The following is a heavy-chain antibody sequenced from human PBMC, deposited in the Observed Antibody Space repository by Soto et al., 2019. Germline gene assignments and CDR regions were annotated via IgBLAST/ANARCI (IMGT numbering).Heavy chain of an antibody. CDR2: LKQDGRDK. CDR3: ARMWLFNPFDH. D-gene: IGHD3-22*01. J-gene: IGHJ4*02. CDR1: GFTFSRFW. Sequence: PGGSLRLSCADSGFTFSRFWMAWFRQAPGKGLEWVASLKQDGRDKYYVDSVRGRFTISRDNAKNSLYLEMNSLRAEDTAIYYCARMWLFNPFDHWGQGALVTVSS. V-gene: IGHV3-7*03.